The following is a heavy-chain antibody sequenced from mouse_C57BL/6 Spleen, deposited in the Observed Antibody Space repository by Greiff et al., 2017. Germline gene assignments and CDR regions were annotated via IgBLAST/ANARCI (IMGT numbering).Heavy chain of an antibody. V-gene: IGHV5-17*01. J-gene: IGHJ1*03. CDR1: GFTFSDYG. Sequence: EVKLMESGGGLVKPGGSLKLSCAASGFTFSDYGMHWVRQAPEKGLEWVAYISSGSSTIYYADTVKGRFTISRDNAKNTLFLQMTSLRSEDTAMYYCARGPYWYFDVWGTGTTVTVSS. CDR2: ISSGSSTI. CDR3: ARGPYWYFDV.